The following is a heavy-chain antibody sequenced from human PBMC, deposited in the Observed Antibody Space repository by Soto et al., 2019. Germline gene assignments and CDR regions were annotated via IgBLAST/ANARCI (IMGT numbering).Heavy chain of an antibody. Sequence: SETLSLTCTVSGGSISSYYWSWIRQPPGKGLEWIGYIYYSGSTNYNPSLKSRVTISVDTSKNQFSLKLSSVTAADTAVYYCARDNKAGYFDYWGQGTLVTVSS. CDR2: IYYSGST. CDR3: ARDNKAGYFDY. V-gene: IGHV4-59*01. J-gene: IGHJ4*02. CDR1: GGSISSYY.